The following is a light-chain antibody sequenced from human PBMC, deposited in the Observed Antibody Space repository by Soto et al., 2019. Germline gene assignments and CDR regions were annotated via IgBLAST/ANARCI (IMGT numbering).Light chain of an antibody. CDR1: SSNIGAGFD. Sequence: QSVLTQPPSVSVAPGQRVTISCTGRSSNIGAGFDVHWYQQLPGAAPKLLIFVNSNRPSGVPDRFSGSKSGTSASLAITGLQAEDEADYYCQSYDSSLSGYVFGTGTKVTVL. CDR2: VNS. CDR3: QSYDSSLSGYV. J-gene: IGLJ1*01. V-gene: IGLV1-40*01.